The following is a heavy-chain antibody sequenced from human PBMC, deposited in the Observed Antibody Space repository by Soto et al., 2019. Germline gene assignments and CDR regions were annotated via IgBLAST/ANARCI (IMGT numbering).Heavy chain of an antibody. J-gene: IGHJ4*02. Sequence: QVQLVESGGGVVQPGRSLRLSCAASGFTFSSYGMHWVRQAPGKGLEWVVVIWSDGSNKYYADFVKGRFTISRDNSKKTLYLKMNSLRAEDTAVYYCEKGSGGSTSAFDYWGQGTLVTVAS. CDR3: EKGSGGSTSAFDY. D-gene: IGHD1-7*01. V-gene: IGHV3-33*06. CDR1: GFTFSSYG. CDR2: IWSDGSNK.